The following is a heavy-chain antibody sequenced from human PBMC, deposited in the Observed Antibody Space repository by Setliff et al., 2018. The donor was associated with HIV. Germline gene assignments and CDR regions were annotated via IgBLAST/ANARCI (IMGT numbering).Heavy chain of an antibody. CDR1: GGSVISSSYY. Sequence: SETLSLTCTVSGGSVISSSYYWGWIRQPPGKGLEWIGNVYYTGSTYYNPPLKSRVTISIDTSKNQFSLKLSSVTAADTAVYYCARLPLRSGSPIDYWGQGTLVTVSS. V-gene: IGHV4-39*07. D-gene: IGHD1-26*01. CDR3: ARLPLRSGSPIDY. J-gene: IGHJ4*02. CDR2: VYYTGST.